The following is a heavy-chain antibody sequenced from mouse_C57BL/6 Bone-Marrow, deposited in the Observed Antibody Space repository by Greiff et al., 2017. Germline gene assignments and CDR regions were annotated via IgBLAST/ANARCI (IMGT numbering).Heavy chain of an antibody. J-gene: IGHJ3*01. CDR3: APWFAY. CDR2: IDPENGDT. Sequence: EVKLVESGAELVRPGASVKLSCTASGFNIKDDYMHWVKQRPERGLEWIGWIDPENGDTEYASKFQGKATITADTSSNTAYLQLSSLTSEDTAVYYCAPWFAYWGQGTLVTVSA. V-gene: IGHV14-4*01. CDR1: GFNIKDDY.